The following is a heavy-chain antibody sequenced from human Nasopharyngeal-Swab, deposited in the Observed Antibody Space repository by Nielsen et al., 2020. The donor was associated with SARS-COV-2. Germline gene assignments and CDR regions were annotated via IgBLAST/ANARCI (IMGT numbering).Heavy chain of an antibody. CDR3: AKGYSSGWFPYEY. CDR2: ISGSGGTI. D-gene: IGHD6-19*01. CDR1: GFTFSNYA. Sequence: SGVSGFTFSNYAMNWVRQAPGKGLAWVSGISGSGGTIYYVDSVKGRFTISRDNSRNSLYLHMSNLRAEDTAIYYCAKGYSSGWFPYEYWGQGTLVTVSS. V-gene: IGHV3-23*01. J-gene: IGHJ4*02.